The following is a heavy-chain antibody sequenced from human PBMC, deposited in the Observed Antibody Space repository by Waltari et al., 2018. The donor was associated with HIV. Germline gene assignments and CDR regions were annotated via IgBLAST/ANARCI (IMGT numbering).Heavy chain of an antibody. CDR1: GFTFGSYA. CDR2: IRSNGGST. J-gene: IGHJ6*02. CDR3: VRLIAAAGRSYGMDG. Sequence: EVQLVESGGGLVQSAWSLRLSCSAPGFTFGSYAMYWVRKALAKRLDYDSAIRSNGGSTYYADSVKSRFTISRDNSKNTLYLQVSSLGAEDTAVDYCVRLIAAAGRSYGMDGWGQGTTVTVSS. V-gene: IGHV3-64D*09. D-gene: IGHD6-13*01.